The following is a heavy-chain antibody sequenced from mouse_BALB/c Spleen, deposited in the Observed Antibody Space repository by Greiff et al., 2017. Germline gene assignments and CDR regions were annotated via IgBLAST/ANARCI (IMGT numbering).Heavy chain of an antibody. CDR3: ARESYGDLLDY. J-gene: IGHJ4*01. CDR2: IDPANGNT. Sequence: EVQLQQSGAELVKPGASVKLSCTASGFNIKDTYMHWVKQRPEQGLEWIGRIDPANGNTKYDPKFQGKATITADTSSNTAYLQLSSLTSEDTAVYYCARESYGDLLDYWGQGTSVTVSS. D-gene: IGHD2-12*01. CDR1: GFNIKDTY. V-gene: IGHV14-3*02.